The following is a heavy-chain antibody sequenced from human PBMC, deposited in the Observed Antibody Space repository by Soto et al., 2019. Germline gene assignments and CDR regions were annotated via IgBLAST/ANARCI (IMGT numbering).Heavy chain of an antibody. CDR2: INCGSGNT. V-gene: IGHV1-3*01. CDR3: ARGYTSGWTFDF. Sequence: QGQLVQSGAEVKQPGASASVSCKASGYNFTTYVVHWLRQAPGQGPEWMGWINCGSGNTVYSQKFQGRVTFTRDTSARTAYMDLNSLTSGDTAVYYCARGYTSGWTFDFWGRGTLVTVSS. J-gene: IGHJ4*02. D-gene: IGHD6-19*01. CDR1: GYNFTTYV.